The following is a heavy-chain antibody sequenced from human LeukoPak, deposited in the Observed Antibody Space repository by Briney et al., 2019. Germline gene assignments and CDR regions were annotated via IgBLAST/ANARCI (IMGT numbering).Heavy chain of an antibody. J-gene: IGHJ4*02. V-gene: IGHV3-21*01. CDR2: ISSSSSYI. Sequence: GGSLRLSCAASGFTFSSYSMNWVRQAPGKGLEWVSSISSSSSYIYYADSVKGRFTISRDNAKNSLYLQMNSLRAEDTAVYYCAREETSIAAAASDYWGQGTLVTVSS. CDR1: GFTFSSYS. CDR3: AREETSIAAAASDY. D-gene: IGHD6-13*01.